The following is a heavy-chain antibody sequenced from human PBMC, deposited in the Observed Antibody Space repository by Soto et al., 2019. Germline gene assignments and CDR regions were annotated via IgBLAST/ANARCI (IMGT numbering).Heavy chain of an antibody. CDR3: AKDLLGPGRAYGMDV. CDR1: GFTFSSYG. CDR2: ISYDGSNK. J-gene: IGHJ6*02. V-gene: IGHV3-30*18. Sequence: QVQLVESGGGVVQPGRSLRLSCAASGFTFSSYGMHWVRQAPGKGLEWVAVISYDGSNKYYADSVKGRFTISRDNSKNTPYLQMTSLRAEDTAVYYCAKDLLGPGRAYGMDVWGQGTTVTVSS. D-gene: IGHD7-27*01.